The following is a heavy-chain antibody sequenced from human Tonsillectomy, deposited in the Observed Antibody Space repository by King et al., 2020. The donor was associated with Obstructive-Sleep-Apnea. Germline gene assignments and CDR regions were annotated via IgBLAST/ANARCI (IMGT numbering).Heavy chain of an antibody. D-gene: IGHD3-22*01. J-gene: IGHJ4*02. CDR1: GFTFGDYA. CDR3: TRGGTYYYDRRGYQKADYFDY. Sequence: QLVQSGGGWVQPGRSLRLSCTASGFTFGDYAMSWFRQAPGKGLEWVGFIRSKPYGATKEYAASVKGRFTISRDDSKNIAYLQMNSLKTEDTAVYYCTRGGTYYYDRRGYQKADYFDYWGQGTLVTVSS. V-gene: IGHV3-49*03. CDR2: IRSKPYGATK.